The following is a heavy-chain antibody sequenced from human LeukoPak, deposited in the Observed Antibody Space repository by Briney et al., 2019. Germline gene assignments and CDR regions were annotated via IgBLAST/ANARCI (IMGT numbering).Heavy chain of an antibody. CDR1: GLTFRTSD. CDR3: TRGQYLGFDP. J-gene: IGHJ5*02. D-gene: IGHD2/OR15-2a*01. V-gene: IGHV3-13*01. Sequence: GGSLRLSCEASGLTFRTSDFHWVRQATGKGLEWVSGVGTADDIYYADSVKGRFTLSREDAKNSLFLQMNSLRVEDTAVYYCTRGQYLGFDPWGQGILVTVSS. CDR2: VGTADDI.